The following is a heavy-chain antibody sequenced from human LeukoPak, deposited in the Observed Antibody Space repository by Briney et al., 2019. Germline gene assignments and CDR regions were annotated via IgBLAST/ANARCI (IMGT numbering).Heavy chain of an antibody. CDR1: GAFITSSHW. V-gene: IGHV4-4*02. CDR3: ATYFYGDYGSYYFDY. J-gene: IGHJ4*02. CDR2: FYHSGTT. D-gene: IGHD4-17*01. Sequence: PAETLSLTCAVSGAFITSSHWWSWARQPPGKGLEWIGEFYHSGTTNYNPSLKSRVTMSVDKSKNQFSLKLSSVTAADTAVYYCATYFYGDYGSYYFDYWGQGTLVTVSS.